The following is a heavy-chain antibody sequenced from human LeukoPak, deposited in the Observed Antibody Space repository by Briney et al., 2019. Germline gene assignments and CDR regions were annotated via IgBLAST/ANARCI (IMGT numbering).Heavy chain of an antibody. Sequence: SETLSLTCAVYGGSFSGYYWSWIRQPPGKGLEWIGEINHSGSTNYNPSLKSRVTISVDTFKNQFSLKLSSVTAADTAVYYCARHPAHWFDPWGQGTLVTVSS. J-gene: IGHJ5*02. CDR1: GGSFSGYY. V-gene: IGHV4-34*01. CDR2: INHSGST. CDR3: ARHPAHWFDP.